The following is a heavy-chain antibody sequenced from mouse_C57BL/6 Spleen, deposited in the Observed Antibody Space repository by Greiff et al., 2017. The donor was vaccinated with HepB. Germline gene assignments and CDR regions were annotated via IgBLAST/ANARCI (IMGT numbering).Heavy chain of an antibody. J-gene: IGHJ3*01. CDR2: ISSGGDYI. Sequence: EVQVVESGEGLVKPGGSLKLSCAASGFTFSSYAISWVRQTPEKRLEWVAYISSGGDYIYYADTVKGRFTISRDNARNTLYLQMSSLKSEDTAMYYCTREGADGTPWFADWGQGTLVTVAA. D-gene: IGHD2-1*01. CDR1: GFTFSSYA. CDR3: TREGADGTPWFAD. V-gene: IGHV5-9-1*02.